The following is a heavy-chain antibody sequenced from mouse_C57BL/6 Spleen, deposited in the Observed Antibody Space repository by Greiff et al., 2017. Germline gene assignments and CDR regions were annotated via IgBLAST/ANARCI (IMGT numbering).Heavy chain of an antibody. CDR3: AREEGGYGGFAY. CDR1: GFSLTSYG. Sequence: VQRVESGPGLVQPSQSLSITCTVSGFSLTSYGVHWVRQSPGKGLEWLGVIWSGGSTDYNAAFISRLSISKDNSKSQVFFKMNSLQADDTAIYYCAREEGGYGGFAYWGQGTLVTVSA. V-gene: IGHV2-2*01. J-gene: IGHJ3*01. D-gene: IGHD2-2*01. CDR2: IWSGGST.